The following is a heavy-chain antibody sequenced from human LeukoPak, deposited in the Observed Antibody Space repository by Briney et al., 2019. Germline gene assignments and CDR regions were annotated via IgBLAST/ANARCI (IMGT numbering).Heavy chain of an antibody. D-gene: IGHD3-22*01. Sequence: ASVKVSCKASGGTFSSYAISWVRQAPGQGLEWMGGIIPIFGTANYAQRFQGRVTITADESTSTAYMELSSLRSEDTAVYYCARGAGGGYSDYWGQGTLVTVSS. CDR3: ARGAGGGYSDY. V-gene: IGHV1-69*13. CDR2: IIPIFGTA. J-gene: IGHJ4*02. CDR1: GGTFSSYA.